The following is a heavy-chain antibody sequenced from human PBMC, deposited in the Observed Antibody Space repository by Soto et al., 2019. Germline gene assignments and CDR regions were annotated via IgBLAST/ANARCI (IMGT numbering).Heavy chain of an antibody. Sequence: SLSRTCTVSGGSITSEGYYWSWIRQLPGKGLECIGYIYYSGSIFYNPFLKSRASISAHSSKKQFSLKLSSVTAADTAVYYCARSRVWEQHFDSWGRATLVTVSS. J-gene: IGHJ4*02. CDR3: ARSRVWEQHFDS. CDR1: GGSITSEGYY. D-gene: IGHD1-26*01. V-gene: IGHV4-31*03. CDR2: IYYSGSI.